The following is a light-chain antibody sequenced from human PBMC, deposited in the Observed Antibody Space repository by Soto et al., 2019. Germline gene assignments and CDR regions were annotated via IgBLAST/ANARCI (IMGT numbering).Light chain of an antibody. CDR1: QDISRF. CDR2: TAS. CDR3: QQSYSTLWT. J-gene: IGKJ1*01. V-gene: IGKV1-39*01. Sequence: DIQMTQAPSSLSASIGDRVTISCRASQDISRFLSWYQQKPGKAPNLLIYTASSLQGGVPSRFSASGSGTDFTLTISSLQPEDFAAYYCQQSYSTLWTFGPGTRVEIK.